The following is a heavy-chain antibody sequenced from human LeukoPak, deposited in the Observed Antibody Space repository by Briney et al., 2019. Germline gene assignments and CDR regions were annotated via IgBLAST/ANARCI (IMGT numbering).Heavy chain of an antibody. J-gene: IGHJ4*02. D-gene: IGHD1-26*01. CDR1: GFAFSSYA. Sequence: GCSLRLSCAASGFAFSSYAMSWVRQAPGKGMKWVSAISGSGGSTYYADSVKGRFSISRDNCKNTLYLQMNSLRAEDTAVYYCAKGLVSYFDYWGEGRLVTVSS. CDR3: AKGLVSYFDY. CDR2: ISGSGGST. V-gene: IGHV3-23*01.